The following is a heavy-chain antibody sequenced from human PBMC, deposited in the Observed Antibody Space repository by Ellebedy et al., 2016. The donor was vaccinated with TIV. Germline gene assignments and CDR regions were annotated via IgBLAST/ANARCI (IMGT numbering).Heavy chain of an antibody. Sequence: GGSLRLXCAASGFTFSNYWMTWVRQAPGKGLEWVANIKQDRSEKNYVDSVKGRFTISRDNAKNSLYLQMNSLRAEDTAVYYCARDSRSLPYWGQGTLVTVSS. J-gene: IGHJ4*02. CDR1: GFTFSNYW. CDR3: ARDSRSLPY. D-gene: IGHD6-13*01. V-gene: IGHV3-7*01. CDR2: IKQDRSEK.